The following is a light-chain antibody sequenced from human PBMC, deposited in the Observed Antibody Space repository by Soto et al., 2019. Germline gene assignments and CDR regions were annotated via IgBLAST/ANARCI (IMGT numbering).Light chain of an antibody. CDR3: QQYYSYWT. CDR2: GAT. V-gene: IGKV1-6*01. J-gene: IGKJ1*01. CDR1: QGISNY. Sequence: ATQMTQSPSSLSASVGDRVTISCRASQGISNYLAWYQQRPGKAPKLLIFGATTLQSGVPSRFSASGSGPDFTLTISSLQPDDFATYYCQQYYSYWTFGQGTKVDIK.